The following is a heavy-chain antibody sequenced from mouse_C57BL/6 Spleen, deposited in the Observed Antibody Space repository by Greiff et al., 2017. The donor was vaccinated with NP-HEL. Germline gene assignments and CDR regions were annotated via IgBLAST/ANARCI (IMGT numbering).Heavy chain of an antibody. J-gene: IGHJ2*01. V-gene: IGHV5-16*01. Sequence: EVQVVESEGGLVQPGSSMKLSCTASGFTFSDYYMAWVRQVPEKGLEWVANINYDGSSTYYLDSLKSRFIISRDNAKNILYLQMSSLKSEDTATYYCARVSTMVTTYFDYWGQGTTLTVSS. CDR3: ARVSTMVTTYFDY. D-gene: IGHD2-2*01. CDR2: INYDGSST. CDR1: GFTFSDYY.